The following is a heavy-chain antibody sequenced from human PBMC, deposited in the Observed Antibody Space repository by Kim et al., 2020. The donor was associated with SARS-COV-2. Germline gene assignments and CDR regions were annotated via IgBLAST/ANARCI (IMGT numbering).Heavy chain of an antibody. J-gene: IGHJ4*02. CDR1: GGSISRSDYY. CDR2: IYFSGTT. Sequence: SETLSLTCTVSGGSISRSDYYWGWIRQPPGKGLEWIGTIYFSGTTYYNPSLESRVTISVDTSNNQFSLKVSSVTAADTAVFYCAKYDLSSSFDYWGQGT. D-gene: IGHD2-8*01. CDR3: AKYDLSSSFDY. V-gene: IGHV4-39*01.